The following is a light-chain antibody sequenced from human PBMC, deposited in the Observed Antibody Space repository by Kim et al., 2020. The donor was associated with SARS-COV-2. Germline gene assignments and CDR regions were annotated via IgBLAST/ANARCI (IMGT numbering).Light chain of an antibody. V-gene: IGLV1-44*01. CDR2: INH. Sequence: GQMVTISSAGLSSNIGSNTVNWYQQLPGTAPQLLFYINHQRPSGVPDRFSGSPSGTSASLAISGLQSEYEADYFCAAWDDSLNVWVLGGGTKLTVL. CDR3: AAWDDSLNVWV. CDR1: SSNIGSNT. J-gene: IGLJ3*02.